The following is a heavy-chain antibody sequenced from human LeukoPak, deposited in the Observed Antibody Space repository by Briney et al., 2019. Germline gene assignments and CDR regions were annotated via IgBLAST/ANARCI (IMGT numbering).Heavy chain of an antibody. CDR3: ARDQGSFDY. CDR2: IHSDGIGT. V-gene: IGHV3-74*01. CDR1: GFTFSSYW. J-gene: IGHJ4*02. Sequence: GGSLRHSCAASGFTFSSYWMHWIRQAPGKGLVWVSRIHSDGIGTSYADSVRGRFTISRDNAKNTVYLQMNSLRAEDTAVYYCARDQGSFDYWGQGTLVTVSS.